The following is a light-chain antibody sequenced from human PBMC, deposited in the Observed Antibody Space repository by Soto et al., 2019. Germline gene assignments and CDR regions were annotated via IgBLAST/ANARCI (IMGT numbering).Light chain of an antibody. V-gene: IGKV3-20*01. J-gene: IGKJ1*01. CDR1: QSISSY. CDR3: QQCDTSPWT. Sequence: EIVLPQSPDTLSLSPGERATLSCRASQSISSYLAWYQQKPGQAPRLLIYGASSRATGIPDRFSGSGSGTDFTLAISRLEPGDSAVYFCQQCDTSPWTFGQGTKVEIK. CDR2: GAS.